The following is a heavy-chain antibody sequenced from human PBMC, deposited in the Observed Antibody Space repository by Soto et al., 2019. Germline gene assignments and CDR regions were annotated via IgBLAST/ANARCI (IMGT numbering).Heavy chain of an antibody. CDR1: GFTFRSFT. CDR3: TRDASRDSSARGWFDP. J-gene: IGHJ5*02. CDR2: ISSNSAYI. V-gene: IGHV3-21*01. Sequence: GALRLSCAASGFTFRSFTMDWVRQAPGKGLEWVSTISSNSAYIYYTDALRGRFTISRDNAKNSLHLQMNSLRAEDTAVYYCTRDASRDSSARGWFDPWGPGTLVTVSS. D-gene: IGHD6-13*01.